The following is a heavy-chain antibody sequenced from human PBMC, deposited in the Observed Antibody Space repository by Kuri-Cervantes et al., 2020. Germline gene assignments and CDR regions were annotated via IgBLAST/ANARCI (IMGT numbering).Heavy chain of an antibody. D-gene: IGHD3-10*01. V-gene: IGHV1-8*02. Sequence: ASVKVSCKASGYTFTGYYMHWVRQAPGQGLEWMGWMNPNSGNTGYAQKFQGRVTMTRNTSISTAYMELSSLRSEDTAVYYCARVFYYYGSGSPDLGYWGQGTLVTVSS. J-gene: IGHJ4*02. CDR1: GYTFTGYY. CDR3: ARVFYYYGSGSPDLGY. CDR2: MNPNSGNT.